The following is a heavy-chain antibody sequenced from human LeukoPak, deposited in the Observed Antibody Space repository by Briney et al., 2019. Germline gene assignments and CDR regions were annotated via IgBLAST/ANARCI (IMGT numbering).Heavy chain of an antibody. V-gene: IGHV3-30*18. D-gene: IGHD3-10*01. CDR1: GFTFSSYG. J-gene: IGHJ4*02. CDR3: AKGTRGVIIPNFDY. CDR2: ISYDGSNK. Sequence: PGRSLRLSCAASGFTFSSYGMHWVRQAPGKGLEWVAVISYDGSNKYYADSVKGRFTISRDNSKNTLYLQMNSLRAEDTAVYYCAKGTRGVIIPNFDYWGQGTLVTVYS.